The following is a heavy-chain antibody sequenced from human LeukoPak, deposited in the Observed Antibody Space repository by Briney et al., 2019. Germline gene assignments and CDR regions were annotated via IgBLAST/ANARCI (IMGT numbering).Heavy chain of an antibody. V-gene: IGHV3-66*01. D-gene: IGHD6-13*01. Sequence: GGSLRLSCAASGFTFSSYAMSWVRQAPGKGLEWVSVIYSGGSTYYADSVKGRFTISRDNSKDTLYLQMNSLRAEDTAVYYCARDWSSSSWLAGGWFDPWGQGTLVTVSS. CDR2: IYSGGST. CDR1: GFTFSSYA. CDR3: ARDWSSSSWLAGGWFDP. J-gene: IGHJ5*02.